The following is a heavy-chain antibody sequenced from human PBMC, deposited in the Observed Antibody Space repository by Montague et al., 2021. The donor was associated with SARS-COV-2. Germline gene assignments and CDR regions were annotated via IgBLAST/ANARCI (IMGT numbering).Heavy chain of an antibody. CDR3: ARETIVPAAIGYYYYMDV. D-gene: IGHD2-2*01. J-gene: IGHJ6*03. CDR1: GFTFSSYW. V-gene: IGHV3-74*01. Sequence: SLRLSCPASGFTFSSYWMHWVRQAPGKGLVWVSRINSDVSITNYADSVKVRFTISRDNAKNTLYLQMNSLRDDDTAVYYCARETIVPAAIGYYYYMDVWGKGTPVTVSS. CDR2: INSDVSIT.